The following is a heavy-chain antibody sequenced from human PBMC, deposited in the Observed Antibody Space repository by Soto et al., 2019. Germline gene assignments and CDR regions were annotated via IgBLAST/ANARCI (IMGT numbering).Heavy chain of an antibody. CDR3: ARGDSTDCSNGVCSFFYNHDMDV. CDR2: INAGNGNT. CDR1: GYTFTDYA. Sequence: ASVKVSCKASGYTFTDYAIQWVRQAPGQRLEWMGWINAGNGNTKYSQKFQGRVTMTTDTSTSTAYMELRSLRSDDTAVYYCARGDSTDCSNGVCSFFYNHDMDVWGQGTTVTVAS. D-gene: IGHD2-8*01. V-gene: IGHV1-3*01. J-gene: IGHJ6*02.